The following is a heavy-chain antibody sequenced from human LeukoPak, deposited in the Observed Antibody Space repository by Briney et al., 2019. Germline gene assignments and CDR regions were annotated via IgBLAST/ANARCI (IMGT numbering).Heavy chain of an antibody. V-gene: IGHV3-9*03. J-gene: IGHJ4*02. Sequence: PVRSLRLSCAASGFTFDDYSMHWVRQAPGKGLEWVSGISWNSGSIVYADSVKGRFTISRDRTKNSLYLQMNSLRAEDMALYYCARGNGYSTSGYVDYWGQGTLVTVSS. CDR1: GFTFDDYS. CDR3: ARGNGYSTSGYVDY. D-gene: IGHD6-13*01. CDR2: ISWNSGSI.